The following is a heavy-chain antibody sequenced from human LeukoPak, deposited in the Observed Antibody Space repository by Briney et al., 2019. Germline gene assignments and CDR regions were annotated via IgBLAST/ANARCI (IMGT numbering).Heavy chain of an antibody. D-gene: IGHD6-19*01. CDR1: GFTFSSYG. CDR2: ISYDGSNK. CDR3: AKDGSGWYFDY. V-gene: IGHV3-30*18. J-gene: IGHJ4*02. Sequence: GGSLRLSCAASGFTFSSYGMPWVRQAPGKGLEWVAVISYDGSNKYYADSVKGRFTISRDNSKNTLYLQMNSLRAEDTAVYYCAKDGSGWYFDYWGQGTLVTVSS.